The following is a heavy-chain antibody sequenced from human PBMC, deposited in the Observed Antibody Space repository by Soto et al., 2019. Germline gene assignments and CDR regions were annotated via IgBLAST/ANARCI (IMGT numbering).Heavy chain of an antibody. CDR3: ARALGGSYYDFWSGYYTYWFDP. Sequence: ASVKVSCKASGYTFTSYGISWVRQAPGQGLEWMGWISPYNGNTNYAQKLQGRVTMTRDTSTSTAYMELSRLRSDDTAVYYCARALGGSYYDFWSGYYTYWFDPWGQGTLVTVSS. CDR2: ISPYNGNT. D-gene: IGHD3-3*01. CDR1: GYTFTSYG. V-gene: IGHV1-18*01. J-gene: IGHJ5*02.